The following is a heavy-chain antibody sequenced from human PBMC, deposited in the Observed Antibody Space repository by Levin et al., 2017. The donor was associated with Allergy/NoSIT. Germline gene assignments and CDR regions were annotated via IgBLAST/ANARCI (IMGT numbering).Heavy chain of an antibody. V-gene: IGHV4-34*01. CDR3: ARLLVAPRTRGNNWFAP. D-gene: IGHD2-2*01. Sequence: PSETLSLTCGVYGGSFSGYYWSWIRQPPGKGLEWIGEINHSGSTNYNPSLKSRVTISVDTSKNQFSLKLRSVTAADTAVYYCARLLVAPRTRGNNWFAPWGQGILVTVSS. CDR1: GGSFSGYY. J-gene: IGHJ5*02. CDR2: INHSGST.